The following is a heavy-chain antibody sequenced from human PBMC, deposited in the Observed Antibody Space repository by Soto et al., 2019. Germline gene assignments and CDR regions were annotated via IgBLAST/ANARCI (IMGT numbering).Heavy chain of an antibody. V-gene: IGHV3-33*01. CDR2: IWYDGSNK. D-gene: IGHD1-26*01. Sequence: GSLILSCAASGFTFSSYGMHWVRQAPGKGLGGVAVIWYDGSNKYYADSVKGRFTISRDNSKDKLYLQMNSLRAEDTAVYYCASSKAGGNSGNVAFDIWGQGTMVTVSS. J-gene: IGHJ3*02. CDR1: GFTFSSYG. CDR3: ASSKAGGNSGNVAFDI.